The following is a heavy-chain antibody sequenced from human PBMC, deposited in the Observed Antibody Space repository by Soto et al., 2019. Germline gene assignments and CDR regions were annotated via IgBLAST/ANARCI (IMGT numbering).Heavy chain of an antibody. CDR1: GFTFARYS. CDR3: ARESEDLTSNFDY. J-gene: IGHJ4*02. CDR2: ISSTTNYI. V-gene: IGHV3-21*06. Sequence: GGSLRLSCAASGFTFARYSMNWVRQAPGKGLEWVSSISSTTNYIYYGDSIKGRFTISRDNAKNSLYLEMNSLRAEDTAVYYCARESEDLTSNFDYWGQGTLVTVSS.